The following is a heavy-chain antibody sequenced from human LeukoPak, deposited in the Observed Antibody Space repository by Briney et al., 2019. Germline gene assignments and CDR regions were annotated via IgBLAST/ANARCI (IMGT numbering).Heavy chain of an antibody. D-gene: IGHD1-26*01. Sequence: GGSLRLSCAASGFTFTKAWMTWVRQAPGKGLEWVGRVKSKTDGGTTDYAAPVKGRFTISRDDSKNTLYLQMNSLNTEDTAVYNCTTPPPSPSYGRWELPMSWGQGTLVTVSS. V-gene: IGHV3-15*01. J-gene: IGHJ5*02. CDR3: TTPPPSPSYGRWELPMS. CDR2: VKSKTDGGTT. CDR1: GFTFTKAW.